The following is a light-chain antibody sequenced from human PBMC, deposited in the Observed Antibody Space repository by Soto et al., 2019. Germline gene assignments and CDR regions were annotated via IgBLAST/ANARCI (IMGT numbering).Light chain of an antibody. CDR2: DVS. CDR3: CSYAGSDVG. V-gene: IGLV2-11*01. CDR1: SSDVGGYNY. J-gene: IGLJ2*01. Sequence: QSALTQPRSVSGSPGQSVTISCTATSSDVGGYNYVSWYQQHPGKAPKLMIYDVSKRPSGVPDRFSGSKSGNTASLTISGLQAEDEADYYCCSYAGSDVGFGGGTQLTVL.